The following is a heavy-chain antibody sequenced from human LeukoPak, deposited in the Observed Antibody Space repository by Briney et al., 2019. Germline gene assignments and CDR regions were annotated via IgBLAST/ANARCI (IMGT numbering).Heavy chain of an antibody. D-gene: IGHD2-2*01. Sequence: GRSLRLSCAASGFTFSSYAMNWVRQAPGKGLEWVSYISSSSSTIYYADSVKGRFTISRDNAKNSLYLQMNSLKTEDTAVYYCTTDQVVVVPAAIDGPNWFDPWGQGTLVTVSS. CDR3: TTDQVVVVPAAIDGPNWFDP. J-gene: IGHJ5*02. CDR2: ISSSSSTI. V-gene: IGHV3-48*04. CDR1: GFTFSSYA.